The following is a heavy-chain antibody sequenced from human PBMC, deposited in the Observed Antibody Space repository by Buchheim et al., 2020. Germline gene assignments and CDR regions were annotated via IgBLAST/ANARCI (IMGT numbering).Heavy chain of an antibody. Sequence: QLQLQESGPGLVKPSETLSLTCNVSGDSISRDNYYWGWIRQPPGKGLEWIGSMYYSGNTFYNPSLKSRVTISVDTSMNQISLKVKSVTAADTAVYYCARGYSYGYSYFDPWGQGTL. V-gene: IGHV4-39*07. CDR3: ARGYSYGYSYFDP. CDR1: GDSISRDNYY. J-gene: IGHJ5*02. D-gene: IGHD5-18*01. CDR2: MYYSGNT.